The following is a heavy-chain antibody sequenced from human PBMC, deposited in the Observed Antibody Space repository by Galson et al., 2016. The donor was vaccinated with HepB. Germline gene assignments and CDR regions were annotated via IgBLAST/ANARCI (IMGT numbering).Heavy chain of an antibody. J-gene: IGHJ5*02. CDR3: ARQGSWNWLDP. Sequence: SVKVSCKASGYNFVRFGISWVRQAPGQGLEWIGWIGVYDGKTNYAQKVQGRVTMTTDTSTSTAYLELRSLRYDDTAMYYCARQGSWNWLDPWGQGTLVTVSS. D-gene: IGHD1-26*01. CDR2: IGVYDGKT. V-gene: IGHV1-18*04. CDR1: GYNFVRFG.